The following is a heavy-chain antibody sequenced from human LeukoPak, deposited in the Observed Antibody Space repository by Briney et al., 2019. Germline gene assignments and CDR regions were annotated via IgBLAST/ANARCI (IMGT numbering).Heavy chain of an antibody. V-gene: IGHV3-66*04. CDR3: TKHPSDVVVADP. CDR1: GLTVSNNY. D-gene: IGHD2-2*01. CDR2: IYSGGDT. J-gene: IGHJ5*02. Sequence: GGSLRLSCAASGLTVSNNYLSWVRQAPGKGLEWVSGIYSGGDTYYADSVKGRFTISRDNSKNTLYLQMNSLRAEDTAVYYCTKHPSDVVVADPWGQGTLVTVSS.